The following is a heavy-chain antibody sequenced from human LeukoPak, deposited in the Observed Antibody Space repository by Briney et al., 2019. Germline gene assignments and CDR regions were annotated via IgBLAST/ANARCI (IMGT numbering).Heavy chain of an antibody. J-gene: IGHJ4*02. V-gene: IGHV4-30-2*01. CDR2: IYHSGST. D-gene: IGHD5-12*01. Sequence: SETLSLTCAVSGGSISSGGYSWSWIRQPPGKGLEWIGYIYHSGSTYYNPSLKSRVTISVDMSKNQCSLKLSSVTAADTAVYYCASANSRGYSGYGLPDYWGQGTLVTVSS. CDR1: GGSISSGGYS. CDR3: ASANSRGYSGYGLPDY.